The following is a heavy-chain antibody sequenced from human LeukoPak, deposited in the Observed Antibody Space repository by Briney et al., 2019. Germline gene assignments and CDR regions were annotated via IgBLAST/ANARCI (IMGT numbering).Heavy chain of an antibody. J-gene: IGHJ4*02. V-gene: IGHV3-7*01. CDR3: ARDDRGMWSFDY. CDR1: GFTFSLYW. CDR2: INPDGSQK. Sequence: GGSLRLSCAASGFTFSLYWMTWVRQSPGKGPEWVADINPDGSQKYSVDSVKGRFTISRDNAKNSLYLQMNSLRAEDTAVYYCARDDRGMWSFDYWGQGTLVTVSS. D-gene: IGHD2-21*01.